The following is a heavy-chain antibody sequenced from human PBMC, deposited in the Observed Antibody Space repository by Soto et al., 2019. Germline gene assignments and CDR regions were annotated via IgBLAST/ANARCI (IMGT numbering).Heavy chain of an antibody. Sequence: GGSLRLSCAASGLTFSSYPMYWVRQAPGKGLEWVAAISHDGINKYYADSVKGRFTISRDNSKNTLYLQMNSLRAEETAVYYCARDSYFAMDVWGQGTTVPVSS. CDR1: GLTFSSYP. V-gene: IGHV3-30-3*01. D-gene: IGHD3-10*01. CDR3: ARDSYFAMDV. CDR2: ISHDGINK. J-gene: IGHJ6*02.